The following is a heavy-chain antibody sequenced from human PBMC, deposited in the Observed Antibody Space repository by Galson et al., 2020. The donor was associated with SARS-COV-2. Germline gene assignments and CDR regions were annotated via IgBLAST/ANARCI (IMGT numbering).Heavy chain of an antibody. J-gene: IGHJ3*02. CDR2: ISSSSYI. D-gene: IGHD4-17*01. V-gene: IGHV3-21*01. Sequence: GGSLRLSCAASGFTFSSYSMNWVRQAPGKGLEWVSSISSSSYIYYADSVKGRFTISRDNAKNSLYLQMNSLRAEDTAVYYCAREYATVTTHAFDIWGQGTMVTVSS. CDR3: AREYATVTTHAFDI. CDR1: GFTFSSYS.